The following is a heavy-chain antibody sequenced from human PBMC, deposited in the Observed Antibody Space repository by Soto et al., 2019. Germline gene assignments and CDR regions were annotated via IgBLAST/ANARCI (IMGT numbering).Heavy chain of an antibody. CDR2: FRTSGDGGTT. V-gene: IGHV3-23*01. J-gene: IGHJ4*02. CDR3: AKKVNSGPGSQYFDY. Sequence: PGGSMRPCCSAQRVNIYSYSLSWVRQTDVTGLEWVSGFRTSGDGGTTYYADSGKGRFTISRDNSKNMLFLQMNSLRAEDTAIYYCAKKVNSGPGSQYFDYWGQGSLVTVSS. CDR1: RVNIYSYS. D-gene: IGHD3-10*01.